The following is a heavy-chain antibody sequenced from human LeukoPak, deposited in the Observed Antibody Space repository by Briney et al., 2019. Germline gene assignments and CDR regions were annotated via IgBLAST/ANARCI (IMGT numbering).Heavy chain of an antibody. CDR3: ARGSPSYAQWHFDL. CDR1: GYTITDYY. Sequence: ASVKVSCKASGYTITDYYLHWVRQAPGQGLEWMGWIIPNTGGTNYAQKFQDWVTMSSDTSISTAYMELSSLRSDDTAVYYYARGSPSYAQWHFDLWGRGTLVTVSS. V-gene: IGHV1-2*04. J-gene: IGHJ2*01. D-gene: IGHD2/OR15-2a*01. CDR2: IIPNTGGT.